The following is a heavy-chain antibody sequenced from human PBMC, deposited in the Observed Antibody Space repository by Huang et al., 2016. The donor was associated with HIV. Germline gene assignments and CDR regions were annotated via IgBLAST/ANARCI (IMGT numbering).Heavy chain of an antibody. J-gene: IGHJ3*02. CDR3: ARVGGVAAGTFGTFDI. CDR1: GFTFSSDS. Sequence: EVQLVESGGGLVKPGGSLRLSCAAFGFTFSSDSMNWVRQAPVKGREVVSSISSSSSNIYYADSVKGRFTISRDNAKNSLYLQMNSLRAEDTAVYYCARVGGVAAGTFGTFDIWGQGTMVTVSS. V-gene: IGHV3-21*01. CDR2: ISSSSSNI. D-gene: IGHD6-19*01.